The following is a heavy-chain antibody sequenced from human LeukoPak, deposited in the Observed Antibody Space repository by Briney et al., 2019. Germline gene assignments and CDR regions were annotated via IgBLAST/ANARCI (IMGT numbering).Heavy chain of an antibody. CDR3: ARAKSDRTLFDACDI. D-gene: IGHD1-14*01. V-gene: IGHV3-21*01. J-gene: IGHJ3*02. CDR1: GFTFSSYS. CDR2: ISSSSIYI. Sequence: GGSLRLSCAGSGFTFSSYSMNWVRQAPGKGLEWVSSISSSSIYIYDADSVKGRSTISRDNAKNSLYLQMNSLKAEDTAVYYCARAKSDRTLFDACDIWGQGTMVTVSS.